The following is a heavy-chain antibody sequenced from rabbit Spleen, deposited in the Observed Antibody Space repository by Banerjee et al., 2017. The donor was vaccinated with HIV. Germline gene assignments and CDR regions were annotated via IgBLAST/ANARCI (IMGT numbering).Heavy chain of an antibody. Sequence: QLKQTGGGLVQPGGSLTLSCKTSGFDFSSYSMSWVRQAPGKGLEWIGSIDPVFGIANYASWVNGRFTISRDNAQNTVDLQINSLTAADTATYFCARRASSSVWSIDLWGQGTLVTVS. CDR2: IDPVFGIA. V-gene: IGHV1S7*01. D-gene: IGHD1-1*01. CDR1: GFDFSSYS. J-gene: IGHJ4*01. CDR3: ARRASSSVWSIDL.